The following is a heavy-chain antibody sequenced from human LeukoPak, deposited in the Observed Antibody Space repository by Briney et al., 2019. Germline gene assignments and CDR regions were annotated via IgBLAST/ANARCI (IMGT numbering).Heavy chain of an antibody. CDR3: ARDRSFVDTAMVTDY. CDR2: INPSGGST. D-gene: IGHD5-18*01. Sequence: GASVKVSCKASGYTFTSYYMHWVRQAPGQGLEWMGIINPSGGSTSYAQKFQGRVTMTRDTSTSTVYMELSSLRSEDTAVYYCARDRSFVDTAMVTDYWGQGTPVTVSS. CDR1: GYTFTSYY. J-gene: IGHJ4*02. V-gene: IGHV1-46*01.